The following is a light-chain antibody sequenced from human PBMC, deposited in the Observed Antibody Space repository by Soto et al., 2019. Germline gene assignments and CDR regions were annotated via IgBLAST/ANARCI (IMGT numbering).Light chain of an antibody. CDR2: DVS. CDR3: QQFNTYPALT. V-gene: IGKV1-13*02. Sequence: AIQLTQSPSSLSASVGDRVTITCRASQGISSALAWYQQKPGKSPNLLIYDVSSLESGVPSRFSGSVSVTDFTLTISSLQPEDFATYYCQQFNTYPALTFGGGTKVEIK. J-gene: IGKJ4*01. CDR1: QGISSA.